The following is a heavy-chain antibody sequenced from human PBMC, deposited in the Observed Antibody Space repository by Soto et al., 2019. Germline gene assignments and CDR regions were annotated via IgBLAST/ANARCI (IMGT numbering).Heavy chain of an antibody. V-gene: IGHV3-23*01. CDR3: AKGSPTRTSYYYYYGMDV. CDR1: GFTFGSYA. CDR2: ISGSGGST. Sequence: GGSLRLSCAASGFTFGSYAVSWVRQAPGKGLEWVSGISGSGGSTYYADSVKGRFTISRDNSKNTLYLQMNSLRAEDTAVYYCAKGSPTRTSYYYYYGMDVWGQGTTVTVSS. J-gene: IGHJ6*02. D-gene: IGHD2-15*01.